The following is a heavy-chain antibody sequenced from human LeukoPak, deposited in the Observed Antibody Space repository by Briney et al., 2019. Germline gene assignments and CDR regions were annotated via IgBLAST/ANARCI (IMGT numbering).Heavy chain of an antibody. J-gene: IGHJ4*02. CDR2: ISSTSTTI. CDR3: ARTGGSYLYFDY. Sequence: GRSLRLSCAASGFTFSSYAMHWVRQAPGKGLEWVAYISSTSTTIYYAESVKGRFTISRDNAKNSLFLQMNGLRDEDTAVYFCARTGGSYLYFDYWGQGALVTVST. D-gene: IGHD1-26*01. V-gene: IGHV3-48*02. CDR1: GFTFSSYA.